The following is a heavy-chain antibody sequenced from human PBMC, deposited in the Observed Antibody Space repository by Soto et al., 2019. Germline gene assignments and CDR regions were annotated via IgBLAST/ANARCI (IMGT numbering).Heavy chain of an antibody. CDR3: AGGSVFASTLFDY. CDR1: GGSISSGRYY. J-gene: IGHJ4*02. D-gene: IGHD3-10*02. Sequence: QVQLQESGPGLVKPSQTLSLTCTVSGGSISSGRYYWSWIRQHPGKGLEWIGNIHYSGSTYYSPSLKSRVTISVYTSKNPFSLKLSSVTAGETAVYYCAGGSVFASTLFDYWGQGTMVTVSS. CDR2: IHYSGST. V-gene: IGHV4-31*03.